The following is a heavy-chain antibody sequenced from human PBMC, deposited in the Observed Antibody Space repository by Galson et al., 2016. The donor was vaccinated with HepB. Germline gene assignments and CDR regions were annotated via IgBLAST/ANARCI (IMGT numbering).Heavy chain of an antibody. CDR3: ARLWCRHSSGWDTFDI. CDR1: GGSISSSPHY. D-gene: IGHD6-19*01. V-gene: IGHV4-39*01. J-gene: IGHJ3*02. CDR2: IYYIGTT. Sequence: SETLSLTCSVSGGSISSSPHYWGWLRQTPGKGLEWIASIYYIGTTYYNPSLESRVTISVDTSKDQFSLKLSSVTAADTAVYYCARLWCRHSSGWDTFDIWGQGTMVTVSS.